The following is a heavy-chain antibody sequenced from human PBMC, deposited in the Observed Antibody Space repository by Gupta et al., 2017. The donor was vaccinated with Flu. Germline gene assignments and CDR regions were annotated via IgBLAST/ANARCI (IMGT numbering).Heavy chain of an antibody. V-gene: IGHV3-33*01. D-gene: IGHD3-22*01. CDR1: SSWA. J-gene: IGHJ4*02. Sequence: SSWAMHWVRQAPGKRLEWVAVIWYDGSNKYYADSVKGRFTISRDNFKNTLYLQMNSLRAEDTAVYYCARDPPHSGFSFVDWGQGTLVTVSS. CDR3: ARDPPHSGFSFVD. CDR2: IWYDGSNK.